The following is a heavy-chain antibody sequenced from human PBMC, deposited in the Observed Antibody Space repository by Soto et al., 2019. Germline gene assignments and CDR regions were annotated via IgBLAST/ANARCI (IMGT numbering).Heavy chain of an antibody. CDR2: INSDGSST. CDR3: ARVRFLEWLNYYYGMDV. D-gene: IGHD3-3*01. CDR1: GFTFSSYW. J-gene: IGHJ6*02. V-gene: IGHV3-74*01. Sequence: GGSLRLSCAASGFTFSSYWMHWVRQAPGKGLVWVSRINSDGSSTSYADSVKGRFTISRDNAKNTLYLQMNSLRAEDTAVYYCARVRFLEWLNYYYGMDVWGQGTTVTVSS.